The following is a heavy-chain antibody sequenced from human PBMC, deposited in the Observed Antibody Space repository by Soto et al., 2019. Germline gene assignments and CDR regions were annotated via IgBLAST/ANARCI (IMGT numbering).Heavy chain of an antibody. Sequence: PSETLSLTCTISGGSLSGYYWSWIRQPPGKGLEWIGYIFYTGSTTYNPSLKSRVTISGDTSKNQFSLNLSAVTAADTAVYYCARTQGVSYSYGMDVWGQGTTVTVSS. CDR1: GGSLSGYY. J-gene: IGHJ6*02. V-gene: IGHV4-59*01. CDR3: ARTQGVSYSYGMDV. CDR2: IFYTGST.